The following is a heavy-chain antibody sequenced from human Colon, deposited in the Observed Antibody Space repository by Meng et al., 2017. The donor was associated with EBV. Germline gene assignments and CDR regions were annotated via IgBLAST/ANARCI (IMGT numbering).Heavy chain of an antibody. CDR3: LRGSGGSV. D-gene: IGHD3-10*01. CDR2: IPHRASS. J-gene: IGHJ1*01. Sequence: SGPPPLNPSATPALTWAASGDSITNRNCWAWVRQPPGRGLECIGEIPHRASSAYTPSLKSRVSMSIDKSKNQFSLKLTSVTAADTAVYHCLRGSGGSVWGQGTLVTVSS. CDR1: GDSITNRNC. V-gene: IGHV4-4*02.